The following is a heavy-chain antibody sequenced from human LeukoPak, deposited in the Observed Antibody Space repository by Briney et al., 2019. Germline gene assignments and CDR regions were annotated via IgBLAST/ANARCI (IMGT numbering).Heavy chain of an antibody. CDR1: GITVSNYD. J-gene: IGHJ6*02. CDR3: ARDLTVGSGSWYYGMDV. V-gene: IGHV3-33*08. CDR2: IWYDGSNK. Sequence: GGSLRLSCVVSGITVSNYDMSWVRQAPGKGLEWVAVIWYDGSNKYYADSVKGRFTISRDNSKNTLYLQMNSLRAEDTAVYYCARDLTVGSGSWYYGMDVWGQGTTVTVSS. D-gene: IGHD3-10*01.